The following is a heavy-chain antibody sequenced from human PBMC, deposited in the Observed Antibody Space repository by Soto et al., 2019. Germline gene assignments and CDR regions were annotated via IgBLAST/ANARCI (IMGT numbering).Heavy chain of an antibody. CDR3: AKGYPGGYGMDV. Sequence: EVQLLESGGGLVQPGESLRLSCAASGFTFSSYAMSWVRQAPGKGVEGVSAISGSGGSTYYADSVKGRFTISRDNSKNTLYLQMNSLRVEDTAVYYCAKGYPGGYGMDVWGQGTTVTVSS. J-gene: IGHJ6*02. CDR2: ISGSGGST. D-gene: IGHD5-18*01. CDR1: GFTFSSYA. V-gene: IGHV3-23*01.